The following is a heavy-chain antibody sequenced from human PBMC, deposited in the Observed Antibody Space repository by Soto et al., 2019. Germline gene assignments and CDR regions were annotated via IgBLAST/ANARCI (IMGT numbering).Heavy chain of an antibody. J-gene: IGHJ3*02. Sequence: GASLKVSCKASGYTFTSYYMHWVRQAPGQGLEWMGIINPSGGSTSYAQKFQGRVTMTRDTSTSTVYMELSSLRSEDTAVYYCAREGGPGIAVAGASRAFDIWGQGTMVTVSS. V-gene: IGHV1-46*01. D-gene: IGHD6-19*01. CDR1: GYTFTSYY. CDR2: INPSGGST. CDR3: AREGGPGIAVAGASRAFDI.